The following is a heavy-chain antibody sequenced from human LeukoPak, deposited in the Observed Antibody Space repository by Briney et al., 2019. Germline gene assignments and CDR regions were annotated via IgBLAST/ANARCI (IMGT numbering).Heavy chain of an antibody. Sequence: GASVKVSCKTSGHTFTSFGFSWVRQAPGQGLEWMGWISAYNGNTNYAQKLQGRVTMTTDTSTSTAYMELRSLRSDDTAVYYCARDLRPHFGAGQDAFDIWGQGTMVTVSS. CDR3: ARDLRPHFGAGQDAFDI. J-gene: IGHJ3*02. CDR1: GHTFTSFG. V-gene: IGHV1-18*01. D-gene: IGHD3-3*01. CDR2: ISAYNGNT.